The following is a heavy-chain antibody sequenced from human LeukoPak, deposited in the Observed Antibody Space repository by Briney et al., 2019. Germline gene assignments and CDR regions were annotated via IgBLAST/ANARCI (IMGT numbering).Heavy chain of an antibody. CDR2: IIPIFGTA. CDR1: GGTFSSYA. Sequence: ASVKVSCKASGGTFSSYAISWVRQAPGQGLEWMGGIIPIFGTANYAQKFQGRVTITTDESTSTAYMELSSLRSEDTAVYYCARVRGEYSYADRLLWYYYMDVWGKGTTVTVSS. J-gene: IGHJ6*03. V-gene: IGHV1-69*05. D-gene: IGHD5-18*01. CDR3: ARVRGEYSYADRLLWYYYMDV.